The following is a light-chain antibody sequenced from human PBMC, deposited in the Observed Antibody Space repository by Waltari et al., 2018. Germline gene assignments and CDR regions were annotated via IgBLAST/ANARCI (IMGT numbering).Light chain of an antibody. V-gene: IGKV1-39*01. J-gene: IGKJ2*01. Sequence: DIQMTQSPASLSASVGDSVTITCRSSQSVGHYLNWYQQKPHQAPRLLIYAASTLQSGVPSRFSGSGSETHFTLTISPLQSEDFATYYCQHSSITPYTFGQGTKLEI. CDR3: QHSSITPYT. CDR2: AAS. CDR1: QSVGHY.